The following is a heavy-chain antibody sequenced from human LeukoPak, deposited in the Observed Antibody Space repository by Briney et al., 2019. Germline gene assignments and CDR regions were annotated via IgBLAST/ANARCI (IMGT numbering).Heavy chain of an antibody. V-gene: IGHV1-2*02. D-gene: IGHD6-13*01. CDR2: FDPNSGGT. CDR1: GYTFTDYY. Sequence: ASVKVSCKTSGYTFTDYYLHWVRQAPGQGLEWMGRFDPNSGGTNYAQKFQVRVTVTRDTSISTVYMELSGLRSDDTAVYYCARVPGPYTTSRFDYWGQGTLVTVSS. CDR3: ARVPGPYTTSRFDY. J-gene: IGHJ4*02.